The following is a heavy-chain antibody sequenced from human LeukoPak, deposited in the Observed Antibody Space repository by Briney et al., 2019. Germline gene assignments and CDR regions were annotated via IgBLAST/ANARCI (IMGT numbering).Heavy chain of an antibody. CDR1: GFTFSSYW. CDR2: INQDGSEK. Sequence: GGSLRLSCAASGFTFSSYWMSWVRQAPGKGLEWVANINQDGSEKYYVDSVKGRFTISRDNAKNSLYLQMNSLRAEDTAVYYCARVPEPGYSYGYYFDYWGQGTLVTVSS. V-gene: IGHV3-7*05. CDR3: ARVPEPGYSYGYYFDY. J-gene: IGHJ4*02. D-gene: IGHD5-18*01.